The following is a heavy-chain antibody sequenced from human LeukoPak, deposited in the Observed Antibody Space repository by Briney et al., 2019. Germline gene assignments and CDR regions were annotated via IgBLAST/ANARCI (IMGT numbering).Heavy chain of an antibody. CDR1: GGTFSSYA. V-gene: IGHV1-69*05. CDR3: ARVPEYCSSTSCYTGSYYYMDV. J-gene: IGHJ6*03. CDR2: IIPIFGTA. Sequence: GASVKVPCKASGGTFSSYAISWVRQAPGQGLEWMGGIIPIFGTANYAQKFQGRVTITTDESTSTAYMELSSLRSEDTAVYYCARVPEYCSSTSCYTGSYYYMDVWGKGTTVTVSS. D-gene: IGHD2-2*02.